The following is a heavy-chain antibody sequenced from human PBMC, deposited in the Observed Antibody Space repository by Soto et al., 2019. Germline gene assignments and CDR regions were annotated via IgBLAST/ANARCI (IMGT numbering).Heavy chain of an antibody. CDR1: GGSFSGYY. J-gene: IGHJ4*02. V-gene: IGHV4-34*01. CDR2: INHSGST. Sequence: PSETLSLTCAVHGGSFSGYYWTWIRQPPGTGLEWIGEINHSGSTNYNPSLKSRVTISLDTSKNQFFLKLTSVTASDTAVYYCARDKITGLFDYWGQGTLVTVSS. CDR3: ARDKITGLFDY. D-gene: IGHD2-8*02.